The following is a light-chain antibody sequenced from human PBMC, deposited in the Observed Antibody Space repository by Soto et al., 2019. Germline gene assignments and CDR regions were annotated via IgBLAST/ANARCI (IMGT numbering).Light chain of an antibody. CDR1: QSVNSN. CDR2: GAS. J-gene: IGKJ1*01. CDR3: QQYNNWPQT. V-gene: IGKV3-15*01. Sequence: EIVVTQSPATLSVSPGERATLSCRASQSVNSNLAWYQQKPGQAPRLLISGASTRATGIPARFSGSGSGTEFTLTISSLQSEDFAVYYCQQYNNWPQTFGQGTKVEIK.